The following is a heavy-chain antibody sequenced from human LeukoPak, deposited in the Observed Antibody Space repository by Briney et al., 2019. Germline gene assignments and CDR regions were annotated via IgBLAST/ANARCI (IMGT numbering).Heavy chain of an antibody. CDR2: IKQDGNDK. D-gene: IGHD4-17*01. Sequence: PGGSLRLSCAASGFTLSSYWMTCVRQAPGKGLEWVANIKQDGNDKYYVVSVKGRFPISRDNAKNSLYLEINSLRAEDTAAYYGETHDYGDYAPYFDYWGQGTLVTVSS. J-gene: IGHJ4*02. CDR1: GFTLSSYW. V-gene: IGHV3-7*01. CDR3: ETHDYGDYAPYFDY.